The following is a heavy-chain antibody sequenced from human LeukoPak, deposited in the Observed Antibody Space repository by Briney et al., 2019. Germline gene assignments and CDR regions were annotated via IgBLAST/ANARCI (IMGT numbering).Heavy chain of an antibody. J-gene: IGHJ4*02. D-gene: IGHD1-26*01. Sequence: RGSLRLSCAASGFTFDDYAMHWVRQAPGKGLEWVSLFSGDGVGTYYADSVKGRFTISRDNSKNSLYLQMNSLRSEDTALYYCANSYSGSHFDYWGQGTLVTVSS. CDR3: ANSYSGSHFDY. CDR1: GFTFDDYA. V-gene: IGHV3-43*02. CDR2: FSGDGVGT.